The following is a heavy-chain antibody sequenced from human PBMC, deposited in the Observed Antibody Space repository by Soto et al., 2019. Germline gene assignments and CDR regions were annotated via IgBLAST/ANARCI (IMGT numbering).Heavy chain of an antibody. CDR3: AREAKGEEQWLEFDY. CDR2: IIPILGIT. Sequence: QVQLVQSGAEVKKPGSSVKVSCKASGGTFSSYTISWVRQAPGQGLEWMGRIIPILGITNFAQKFQGRVTSTADKSTSTAYRELSSLRSEDTAVYYCAREAKGEEQWLEFDYWGQGTLVTVSS. V-gene: IGHV1-69*08. J-gene: IGHJ4*02. CDR1: GGTFSSYT. D-gene: IGHD6-19*01.